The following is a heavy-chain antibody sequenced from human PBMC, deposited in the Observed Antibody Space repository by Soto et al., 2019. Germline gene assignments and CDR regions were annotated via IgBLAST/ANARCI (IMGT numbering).Heavy chain of an antibody. CDR1: GYTFTGYF. CDR3: ARGGGTILAYRH. Sequence: ASVKVSCKASGYTFTGYFMHWVRQAPGQGLEWMGWINPNSGATKYAQKFQGRVTLSRDTSIRTAYMELSGLKSDDTAVYYCARGGGTILAYRHWGQGTLVTV. J-gene: IGHJ4*02. CDR2: INPNSGAT. V-gene: IGHV1-2*02. D-gene: IGHD3-3*01.